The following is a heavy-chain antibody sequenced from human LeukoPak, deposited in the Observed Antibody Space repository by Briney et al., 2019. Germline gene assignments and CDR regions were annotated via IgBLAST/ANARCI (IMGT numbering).Heavy chain of an antibody. CDR3: ANFYLNT. D-gene: IGHD2/OR15-2a*01. CDR2: TYFRSKWYN. J-gene: IGHJ5*02. Sequence: SQTLSLTFAISGDTVSSNSAAWNWIRQSPSRGLEWLGRTYFRSKWYNDYAESLKGRISINPDTSKNQFSLHLNSVNPEDTAVYYCANFYLNTWSQGSLVTVSS. V-gene: IGHV6-1*01. CDR1: GDTVSSNSAA.